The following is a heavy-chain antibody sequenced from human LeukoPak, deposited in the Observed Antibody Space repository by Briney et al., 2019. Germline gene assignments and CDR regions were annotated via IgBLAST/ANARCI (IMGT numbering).Heavy chain of an antibody. CDR1: GGSISSYY. CDR2: IHYTGST. CDR3: ARGGYYGSGNDFRFDP. V-gene: IGHV4-59*01. D-gene: IGHD3-10*01. Sequence: SETLSLTCTVSGGSISSYYWSWIRQSPGKGLECIGYIHYTGSTNYNPSLKSRVTISVETSKNQFSLKLKSVTAADTAVYYCARGGYYGSGNDFRFDPWGKGTLVTVSS. J-gene: IGHJ5*02.